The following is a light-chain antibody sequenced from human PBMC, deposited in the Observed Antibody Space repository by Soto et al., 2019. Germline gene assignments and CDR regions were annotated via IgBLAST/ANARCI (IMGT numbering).Light chain of an antibody. CDR2: GAS. V-gene: IGKV3-20*01. Sequence: ETVLTQSPGTLSLSPGETATLSCRASQSVISDYLAWYQQKPDQAPRLVIYGASGRAAGIPDRFNGSGSGTDFTLTINRLEPEDFAMYYCQQYGSSVFTFGQGTKLEIK. J-gene: IGKJ2*01. CDR3: QQYGSSVFT. CDR1: QSVISDY.